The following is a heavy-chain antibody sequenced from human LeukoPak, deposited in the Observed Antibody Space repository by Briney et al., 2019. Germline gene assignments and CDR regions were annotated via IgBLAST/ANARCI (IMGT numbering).Heavy chain of an antibody. CDR2: INQDGSEK. D-gene: IGHD5-18*01. V-gene: IGHV3-7*01. Sequence: GGSLRLSCAASGFTFRAYWMSWVRQAPGKGLEWVANINQDGSEKDYVDSVKGRFTISRDNARNSLYLQINTLRAEDTAVYFWARLKYTYGKNFDYWGQGALVTVSS. CDR3: ARLKYTYGKNFDY. CDR1: GFTFRAYW. J-gene: IGHJ4*02.